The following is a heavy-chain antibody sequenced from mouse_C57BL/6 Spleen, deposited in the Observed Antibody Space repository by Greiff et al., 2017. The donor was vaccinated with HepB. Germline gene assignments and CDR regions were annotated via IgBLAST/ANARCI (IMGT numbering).Heavy chain of an antibody. CDR2: IRNKANGYTT. CDR3: ARSSLLNWPYYYAMDY. CDR1: GFTFTDYY. J-gene: IGHJ4*01. D-gene: IGHD4-1*01. V-gene: IGHV7-3*01. Sequence: EVKLVESGGGLVQPGGSLSLSCAASGFTFTDYYMSWVRQPPGKALEWLGFIRNKANGYTTEYSASVKGRFTISRDNSQSILYLQMNALRAEDSATYYCARSSLLNWPYYYAMDYWGQGTSVTVSS.